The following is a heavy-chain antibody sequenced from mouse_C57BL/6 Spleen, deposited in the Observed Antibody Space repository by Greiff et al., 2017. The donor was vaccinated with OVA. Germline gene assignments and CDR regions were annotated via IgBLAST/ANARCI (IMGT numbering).Heavy chain of an antibody. CDR3: ARGYYSNYSWFAY. V-gene: IGHV1-9*01. D-gene: IGHD2-5*01. CDR2: ILPGSGST. J-gene: IGHJ3*01. CDR1: GYTFTGYW. Sequence: QVQLQQSGAELMKPGASVKLSCKATGYTFTGYWIEWVKQRPGHGLEWIGEILPGSGSTNYNAKFKGKATFTADTSSTTAYMQLSSLTTEDAAIYVCARGYYSNYSWFAYWGQGTLVTVSA.